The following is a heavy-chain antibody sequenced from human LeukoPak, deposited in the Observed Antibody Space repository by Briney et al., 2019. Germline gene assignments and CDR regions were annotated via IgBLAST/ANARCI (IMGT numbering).Heavy chain of an antibody. CDR3: ASDNSSGWYGDAFDI. V-gene: IGHV1-46*01. CDR2: INPSGGST. Sequence: ASVKVSCKASGYTFTSYYMHWVRQAPGQGLEWMGIINPSGGSTSYAQKFQGRVTMTRDMSTSTVYMELSSLRSEDTAVYYCASDNSSGWYGDAFDIWGQGTMVTVSS. CDR1: GYTFTSYY. D-gene: IGHD6-19*01. J-gene: IGHJ3*02.